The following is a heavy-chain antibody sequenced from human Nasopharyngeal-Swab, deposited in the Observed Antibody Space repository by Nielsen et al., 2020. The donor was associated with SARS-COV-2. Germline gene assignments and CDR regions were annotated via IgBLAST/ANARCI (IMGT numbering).Heavy chain of an antibody. D-gene: IGHD6-13*01. J-gene: IGHJ4*02. CDR3: AKDRGYSSSWYIFDY. CDR2: ISYDGSNK. V-gene: IGHV3-30*18. Sequence: MRQCPGQGLEWVAVISYDGSNKYYADSVKGRFTISRDNSKNTLYLQMNSLRAEDTAVYYCAKDRGYSSSWYIFDYWGQGTLVTVSS.